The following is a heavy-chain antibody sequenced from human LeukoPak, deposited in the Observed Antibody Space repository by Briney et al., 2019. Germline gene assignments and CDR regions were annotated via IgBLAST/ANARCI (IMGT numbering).Heavy chain of an antibody. CDR2: ISDYSGNP. J-gene: IGHJ4*02. V-gene: IGHV1-18*01. CDR3: ARDSLLAAPYTDH. Sequence: ASVKVSCKASGYSFTSTDINWVRQAPGQGLEWMGWISDYSGNPNYAQKFQGRVTMTADTFTSTAYMELRSLRSDDTAVYFCARDSLLAAPYTDHWGQGTLVTVSS. D-gene: IGHD3-10*01. CDR1: GYSFTSTD.